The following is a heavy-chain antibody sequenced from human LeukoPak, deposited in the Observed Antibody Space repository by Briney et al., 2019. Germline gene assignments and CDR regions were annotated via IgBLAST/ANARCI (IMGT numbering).Heavy chain of an antibody. CDR2: ISSDETDK. J-gene: IGHJ4*02. CDR3: GKGLGGSFAAGNY. V-gene: IGHV3-30*18. Sequence: GSLRLSCAASGFTFSNYGMHWVRQAPGKGLEWVAVISSDETDKYYADSVKGRFTISRDNSKNTLYLQMNSLRAEDTAVYYCGKGLGGSFAAGNYRGQGTPVTVSS. D-gene: IGHD1-26*01. CDR1: GFTFSNYG.